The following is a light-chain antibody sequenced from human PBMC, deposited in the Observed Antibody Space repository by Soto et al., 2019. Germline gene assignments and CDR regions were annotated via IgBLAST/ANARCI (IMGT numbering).Light chain of an antibody. CDR1: QSGLYRSDNKNY. Sequence: DIVMTQSPDSLAVSLGERATINCKSSQSGLYRSDNKNYLAWYQQKTGQLPKLLIYWASTRESGVPDRFSGSGSGTDFTLTISSVQDEDVAVYYCQQYYSTPGTFGQGTKVEIK. CDR2: WAS. V-gene: IGKV4-1*01. J-gene: IGKJ1*01. CDR3: QQYYSTPGT.